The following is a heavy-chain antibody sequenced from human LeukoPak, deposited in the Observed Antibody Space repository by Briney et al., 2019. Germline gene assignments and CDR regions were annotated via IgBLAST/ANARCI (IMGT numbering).Heavy chain of an antibody. D-gene: IGHD6-13*01. CDR1: GYTFTDYY. Sequence: GASVKVSCKASGYTFTDYYMHWVRQAPGQGLEWMGWISAYNGNTNYAQKLQGRVTMTTDTSTSTAYMELRSLRSDDTAVYYCARDRGDMYSSSWLPFDYWGQGTLVTVSS. V-gene: IGHV1-18*04. J-gene: IGHJ4*02. CDR2: ISAYNGNT. CDR3: ARDRGDMYSSSWLPFDY.